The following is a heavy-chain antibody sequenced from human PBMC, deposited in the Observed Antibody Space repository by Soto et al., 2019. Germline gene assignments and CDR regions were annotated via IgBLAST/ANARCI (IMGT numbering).Heavy chain of an antibody. D-gene: IGHD2-15*01. CDR1: GGSISSGGYY. V-gene: IGHV4-31*03. J-gene: IGHJ4*02. CDR2: IYYSGST. CDR3: ARGTFYGGNTHNDY. Sequence: SETLSLTCTVSGGSISSGGYYWSWIRQHPGKGLEWIGYIYYSGSTYYNPSLKSRVTISVDTSKNQFSLKLSSVTAADTAVYYCARGTFYGGNTHNDYWGQGTLVTVSS.